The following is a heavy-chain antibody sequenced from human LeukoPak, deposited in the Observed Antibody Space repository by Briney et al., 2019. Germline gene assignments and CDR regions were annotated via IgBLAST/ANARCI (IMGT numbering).Heavy chain of an antibody. CDR1: GFTFSSYA. CDR3: AKDLGGSSSPFDY. D-gene: IGHD6-6*01. V-gene: IGHV3-23*01. J-gene: IGHJ4*01. Sequence: SGGSRRLSCAASGFTFSSYAMSWVRQAPGKGLEWVSAISGSGGSTYYADSVKGRFTISRDNSKNTLYLQMNSLRAEDTAVYYCAKDLGGSSSPFDYWGHRTLVTVSS. CDR2: ISGSGGST.